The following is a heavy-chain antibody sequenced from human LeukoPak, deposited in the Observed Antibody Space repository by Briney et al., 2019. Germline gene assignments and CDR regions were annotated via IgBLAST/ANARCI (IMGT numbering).Heavy chain of an antibody. CDR3: ARKQLAGARSFQH. CDR1: GGSFSGYY. D-gene: IGHD1-1*01. J-gene: IGHJ1*01. CDR2: INHSGST. V-gene: IGHV4-34*01. Sequence: SETLSLTCAVYGGSFSGYYWNWIRQPPGKGLEWIGEINHSGSTNYNPSLKSRVTISVDTSKNQFSLKLTSVTAADTAVYYCARKQLAGARSFQHWGRGTLVTVSS.